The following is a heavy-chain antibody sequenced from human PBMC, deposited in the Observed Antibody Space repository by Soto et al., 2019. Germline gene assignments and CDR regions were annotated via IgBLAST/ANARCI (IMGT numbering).Heavy chain of an antibody. J-gene: IGHJ4*02. CDR1: GFTFSNYV. CDR3: AKEMNIGLAYDY. V-gene: IGHV3-23*01. D-gene: IGHD2-15*01. CDR2: ISDTGGHT. Sequence: GWSLRLCCASSGFTFSNYVMSWVRQAPGKGLEWISCISDTGGHTYYADSVKGRFTISRDNSKNTLYLQMSSLGAEDTAVYFCAKEMNIGLAYDYWGQRTLVTVSS.